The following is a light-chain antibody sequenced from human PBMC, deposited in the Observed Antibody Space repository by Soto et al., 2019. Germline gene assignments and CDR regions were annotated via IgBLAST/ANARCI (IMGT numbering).Light chain of an antibody. CDR3: QQRHSYPIT. CDR2: DTS. CDR1: QTLSSSF. Sequence: EIVLTQSPCTLSLSPGERATLSCRTSQTLSSSFLAWYQQTPGQAPRLLIYDTSTRAIDIPDRFSGSGSGTEFTLTISSLQPEDFATYYCQQRHSYPITFGQGTRLEIK. V-gene: IGKV3D-20*02. J-gene: IGKJ5*01.